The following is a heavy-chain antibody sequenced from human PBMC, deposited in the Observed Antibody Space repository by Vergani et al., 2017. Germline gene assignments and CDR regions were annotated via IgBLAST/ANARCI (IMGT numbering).Heavy chain of an antibody. CDR1: GGSFSGYY. Sequence: QVQLQQWGAGLLKPSETLSLTCAVYGGSFSGYYWSWIRQPPGKGLEWIGEINHSGSTNYNPSLKSRVTISVDTSKNQFSLKLSSVTAADTAVYYCARDAARYCSSTSCPYDYWGQGTLVTVSS. V-gene: IGHV4-34*01. D-gene: IGHD2-2*01. CDR3: ARDAARYCSSTSCPYDY. CDR2: INHSGST. J-gene: IGHJ4*02.